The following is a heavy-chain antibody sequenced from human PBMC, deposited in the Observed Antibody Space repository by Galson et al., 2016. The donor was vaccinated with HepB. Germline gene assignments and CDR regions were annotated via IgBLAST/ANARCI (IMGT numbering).Heavy chain of an antibody. Sequence: SLRLSCAGSGFTFGSNWMTWVRQAPGKGLEWVANIKQSGSEKYYVDSVKGRFTISRDNAENSLYLQMNSLRAEDTAVYFCARVMNSGYPFSWGQGTLVTVSS. V-gene: IGHV3-7*01. CDR2: IKQSGSEK. D-gene: IGHD3-22*01. J-gene: IGHJ5*02. CDR1: GFTFGSNW. CDR3: ARVMNSGYPFS.